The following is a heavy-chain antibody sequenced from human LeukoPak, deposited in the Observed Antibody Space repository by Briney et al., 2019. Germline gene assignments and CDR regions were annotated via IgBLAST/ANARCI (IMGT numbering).Heavy chain of an antibody. J-gene: IGHJ4*02. D-gene: IGHD3-16*01. Sequence: SETLSLTCAVYGGSFSGYYWSWIRQPPGKGLEWIGEINHSGSTNYNPSLKSRVTISVDTSKNQFSLKLSSVTAADTAVYYCVRGLGGAVDYWGQGTLVTVSS. V-gene: IGHV4-34*01. CDR3: VRGLGGAVDY. CDR1: GGSFSGYY. CDR2: INHSGST.